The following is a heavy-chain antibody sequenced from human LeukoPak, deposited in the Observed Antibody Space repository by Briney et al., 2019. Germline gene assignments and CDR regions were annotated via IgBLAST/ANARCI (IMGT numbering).Heavy chain of an antibody. CDR3: ARDLDSSWTGYFQP. V-gene: IGHV1-2*02. D-gene: IGHD6-13*01. Sequence: ASVKVSCKASGYTFTGYYIHWVRQAPGQGLEWMGWVNPNDGGTNYAQKFQGRVTMTWDTSITTAYMELSSLTSDDTAVYYCARDLDSSWTGYFQPRGQGTLVTVSS. J-gene: IGHJ1*01. CDR2: VNPNDGGT. CDR1: GYTFTGYY.